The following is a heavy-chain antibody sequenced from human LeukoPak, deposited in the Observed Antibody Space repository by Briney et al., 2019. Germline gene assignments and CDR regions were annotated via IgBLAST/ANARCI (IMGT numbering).Heavy chain of an antibody. CDR1: GGSISSGGYY. V-gene: IGHV4-31*03. CDR2: IYYSGST. D-gene: IGHD6-6*01. Sequence: SQTLSLTCTVSGGSISSGGYYWSWIRQHPGKGLEWIGYIYYSGSTYYNPSLKSRVTISVDTSKNQFSLKLSSVTAADTAVYYCARHPSSSPKVVDYWGQGTLVTVSS. CDR3: ARHPSSSPKVVDY. J-gene: IGHJ4*02.